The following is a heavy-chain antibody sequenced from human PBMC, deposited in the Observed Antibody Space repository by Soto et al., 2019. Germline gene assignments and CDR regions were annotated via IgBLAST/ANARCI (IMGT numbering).Heavy chain of an antibody. D-gene: IGHD3-9*01. Sequence: ASVKVSCKASGYTFTSYAMHRVRQAPGQRLEWMGWINAGNGNTKYSQKFQGRVTITRDTSASTAYMELSSLRSEDTAVYYCARDRQRYFGKTFDYWGQGTLVTVSS. V-gene: IGHV1-3*01. CDR1: GYTFTSYA. CDR2: INAGNGNT. CDR3: ARDRQRYFGKTFDY. J-gene: IGHJ4*02.